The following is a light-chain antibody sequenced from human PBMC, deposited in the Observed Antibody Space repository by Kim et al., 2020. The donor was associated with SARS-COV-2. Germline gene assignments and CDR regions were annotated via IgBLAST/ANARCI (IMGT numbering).Light chain of an antibody. CDR1: SGSVSAGHY. J-gene: IGLJ3*02. Sequence: QTVVTQEPSLSVSAGGTVTLTCGLRSGSVSAGHYPGWSQQTPGHVPRTLIYNAVTRSPGVPDRFSGAILGAKAALTITGAQAEDESHYYCMLYLGHGISVFGGGTQLTVL. CDR3: MLYLGHGISV. V-gene: IGLV8-61*01. CDR2: NAV.